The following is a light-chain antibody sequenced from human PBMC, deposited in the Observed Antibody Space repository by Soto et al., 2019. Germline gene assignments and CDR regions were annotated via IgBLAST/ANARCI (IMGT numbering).Light chain of an antibody. CDR1: NSDVGSYNL. V-gene: IGLV2-23*02. Sequence: QSVLTQPASVSGSPRQSITISCTGTNSDVGSYNLVSWFQQHPGKAPKLVISDVTKRPSGVSDRFSGSKSGNTASLTISGLQAEDEAYYYCFSYAGNSVYVFGAGTKLTVL. CDR3: FSYAGNSVYV. CDR2: DVT. J-gene: IGLJ1*01.